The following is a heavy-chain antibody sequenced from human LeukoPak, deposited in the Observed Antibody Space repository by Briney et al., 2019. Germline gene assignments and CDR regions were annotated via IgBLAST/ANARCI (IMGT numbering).Heavy chain of an antibody. CDR1: GFTFSRYG. V-gene: IGHV3-30*04. Sequence: PGGSLRLSCAASGFTFSRYGMHWVRQAPGKGLEWVTAISYDGSNKYYADSVKGRFTISRDNSKNTLYVQMNSLRAEDTAVYYCARAAYSSTWYSRYFDLWGRGTLVTVSS. CDR2: ISYDGSNK. D-gene: IGHD6-13*01. J-gene: IGHJ2*01. CDR3: ARAAYSSTWYSRYFDL.